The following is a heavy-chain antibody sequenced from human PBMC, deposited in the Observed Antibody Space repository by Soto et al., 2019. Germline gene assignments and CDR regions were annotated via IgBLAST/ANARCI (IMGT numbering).Heavy chain of an antibody. V-gene: IGHV3-30-3*01. CDR3: ARDPYGGYIFAS. D-gene: IGHD5-12*01. J-gene: IGHJ4*02. CDR2: ISFDGANI. Sequence: QVQLVESGGGVVQPGTSLRLSCAASGFLFRNYAMHWVRQSPAKGLEWLAVISFDGANIFYAGAAKGRFTIPRDNSKQTLYLQLDSLRPEDTGVYFCARDPYGGYIFASWGQGTQVTLSS. CDR1: GFLFRNYA.